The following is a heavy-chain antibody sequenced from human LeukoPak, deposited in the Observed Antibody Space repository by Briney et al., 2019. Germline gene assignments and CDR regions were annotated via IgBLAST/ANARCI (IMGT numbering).Heavy chain of an antibody. Sequence: GESLKISLKSSGYSFTSYWIDWVRQMPGKGPEWMGIIYPGDSDNRYSPPFQGQVTLSAGQSLSTAFLQWSSLKASAPALCFCARLVKQQLVPCFHPWGQGTRVTVSS. V-gene: IGHV5-51*01. D-gene: IGHD6-13*01. J-gene: IGHJ5*02. CDR2: IYPGDSDN. CDR3: ARLVKQQLVPCFHP. CDR1: GYSFTSYW.